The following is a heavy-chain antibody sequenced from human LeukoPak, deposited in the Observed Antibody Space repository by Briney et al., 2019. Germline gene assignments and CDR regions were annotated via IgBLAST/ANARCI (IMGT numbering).Heavy chain of an antibody. CDR2: INTNTGNP. CDR3: ARDFPTPDY. J-gene: IGHJ4*02. CDR1: GYTFTSYY. V-gene: IGHV7-4-1*02. Sequence: ASVKVSCKASGYTFTSYYMHWVRQAPGQGLESMGWINTNTGNPTYAQGFTGRFVFSLDTSVSTAYLQISSLKAEDTAVYYCARDFPTPDYWGQGTLVTVSS.